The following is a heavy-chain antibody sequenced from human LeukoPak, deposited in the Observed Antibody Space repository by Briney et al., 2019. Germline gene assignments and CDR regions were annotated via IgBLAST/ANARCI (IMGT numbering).Heavy chain of an antibody. Sequence: SGGSLRLSCAASVFTFSSYEMNWVRQAPGRGLEWVSYISSSGTIISYADSVKGRFTISRDNAKNSLYLQMNSLRAEDTAVYYCARGTKLGIEMSGTIDYWGQGTLVTVSS. CDR2: ISSSGTII. CDR3: ARGTKLGIEMSGTIDY. J-gene: IGHJ4*02. D-gene: IGHD6-19*01. V-gene: IGHV3-48*03. CDR1: VFTFSSYE.